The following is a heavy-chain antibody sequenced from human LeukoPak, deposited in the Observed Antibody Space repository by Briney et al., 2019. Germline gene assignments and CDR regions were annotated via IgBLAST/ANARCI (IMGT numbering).Heavy chain of an antibody. J-gene: IGHJ4*02. CDR2: INPNSGGT. CDR1: GYTFTGYY. V-gene: IGHV1-2*06. Sequence: ASVKVSCTASGYTFTGYYMHWVRQAPGQGLEWMGRINPNSGGTNYAQKFQGRVTMTRDTSISTAYMELSRLRSDDTAVYYCAREKRSGYSYGYGYWGQGTLVTVSS. D-gene: IGHD5-18*01. CDR3: AREKRSGYSYGYGY.